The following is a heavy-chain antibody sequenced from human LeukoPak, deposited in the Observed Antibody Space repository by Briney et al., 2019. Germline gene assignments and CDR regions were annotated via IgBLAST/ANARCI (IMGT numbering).Heavy chain of an antibody. CDR3: ARADASMLQLY. D-gene: IGHD2/OR15-2a*01. CDR2: IYYSGST. CDR1: GGSISSYY. Sequence: SETLSLTCTVSGGSISSYYWSWIRQPPGKGLEWIGYIYYSGSTNYNPSLKSRVTISVDTSKNQFSLKLSSVTAADTAVYYCARADASMLQLYGGQGTLVTVSS. V-gene: IGHV4-59*01. J-gene: IGHJ4*02.